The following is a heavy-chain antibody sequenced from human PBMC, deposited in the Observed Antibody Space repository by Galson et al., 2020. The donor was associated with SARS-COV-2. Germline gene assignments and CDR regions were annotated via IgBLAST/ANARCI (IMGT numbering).Heavy chain of an antibody. V-gene: IGHV4-31*11. D-gene: IGHD3-22*01. J-gene: IGHJ4*02. CDR3: ARGGITYYYDSSAYYYQYDY. Sequence: SETLSLTCAVSGGSISSGGSYWTWIRQHPGKGLEWIGYIYYSGSTYYSPSLKSRVSISLDTSKNQFSLKLTSVAAADTAVYYCARGGITYYYDSSAYYYQYDYWGQGISVTVSS. CDR1: GGSISSGGSY. CDR2: IYYSGST.